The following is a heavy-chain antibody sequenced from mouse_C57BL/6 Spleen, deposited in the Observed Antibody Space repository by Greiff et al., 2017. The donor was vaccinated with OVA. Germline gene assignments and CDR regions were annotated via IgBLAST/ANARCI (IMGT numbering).Heavy chain of an antibody. CDR1: GFTFSDYG. Sequence: EVQLVESGGGLVKPGGSLKLSCAASGFTFSDYGMHWVRQAPEKGLEWVAYISSGSSTIYYADTVKGRFTISGDNAKNTLFLQMTSLRSEDTAMYYCARQGGNYGFAYWGQGTLVTVSA. V-gene: IGHV5-17*01. CDR3: ARQGGNYGFAY. CDR2: ISSGSSTI. J-gene: IGHJ3*01. D-gene: IGHD2-1*01.